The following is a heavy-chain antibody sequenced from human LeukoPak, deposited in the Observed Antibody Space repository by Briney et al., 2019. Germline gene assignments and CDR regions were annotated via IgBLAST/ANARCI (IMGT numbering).Heavy chain of an antibody. D-gene: IGHD1-7*01. CDR3: AGDKFSRYFDY. Sequence: GGSLRLSCAASGFPFSVYGMHWVRQAPGKGLEWVAVIGHEGNDITYGDSVKGRFIISRDNSKNTLYLEMDSLRAEDTAVYYCAGDKFSRYFDYLGQGALVTVSS. J-gene: IGHJ4*02. V-gene: IGHV3-33*01. CDR2: IGHEGNDI. CDR1: GFPFSVYG.